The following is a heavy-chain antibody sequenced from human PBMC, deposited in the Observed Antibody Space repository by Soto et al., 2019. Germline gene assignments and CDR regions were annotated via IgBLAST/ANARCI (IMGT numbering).Heavy chain of an antibody. Sequence: SETLSLTCAVYGGSFSGYYWSWIRQPPGKGLEWIGEINHSGSTNYNPSLKSRVTISVDTSKNQFSLKLSSVTAADTAVYYCARARYYDSSGYYYWGQGTLVTV. CDR1: GGSFSGYY. J-gene: IGHJ4*02. CDR2: INHSGST. D-gene: IGHD3-22*01. V-gene: IGHV4-34*01. CDR3: ARARYYDSSGYYY.